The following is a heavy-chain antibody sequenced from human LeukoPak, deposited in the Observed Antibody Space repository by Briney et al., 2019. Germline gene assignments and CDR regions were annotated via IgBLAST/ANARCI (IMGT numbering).Heavy chain of an antibody. CDR3: ASHYDTSGYHYFDF. D-gene: IGHD3-22*01. Sequence: GGSLRLSCAASGFTFSSYAMHWVRQAPGKGLEWVAVISYDGSNKYYADSVKGRFTISRDNSKSTLYLQMNSLRAEDTAVYYCASHYDTSGYHYFDFRGQGTLVTVSS. V-gene: IGHV3-30-3*01. J-gene: IGHJ4*02. CDR2: ISYDGSNK. CDR1: GFTFSSYA.